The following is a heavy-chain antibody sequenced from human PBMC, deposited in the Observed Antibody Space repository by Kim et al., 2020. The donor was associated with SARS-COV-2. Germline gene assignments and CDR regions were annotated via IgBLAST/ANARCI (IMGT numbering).Heavy chain of an antibody. CDR3: ARLNDWITMVRDHSLYYCDY. V-gene: IGHV4-39*01. CDR2: IYYSGST. CDR1: GGSISSSSYY. D-gene: IGHD3-10*01. Sequence: SETLSLTCTVSGGSISSSSYYWGWIRQPPGKGLEWIGSIYYSGSTYYNPSLKSRVTISVDTSKNQFSLKLSSVTAADTAVYYCARLNDWITMVRDHSLYYCDYWGQGTLVTVSS. J-gene: IGHJ4*02.